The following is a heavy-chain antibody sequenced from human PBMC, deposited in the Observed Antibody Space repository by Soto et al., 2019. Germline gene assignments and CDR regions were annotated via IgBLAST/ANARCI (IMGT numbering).Heavy chain of an antibody. CDR3: ARGISKYSSWYEPHTLFDS. J-gene: IGHJ5*01. V-gene: IGHV4-30-4*01. CDR2: LYFNGGT. D-gene: IGHD6-13*01. CDR1: GGPINSPDYY. Sequence: SETLSLTCNVSGGPINSPDYYWTWIRQSPGKGLEWIGYLYFNGGTQYNPSLRTPISMSLDTSKKHFSLKMRSVTGADTAVYYCARGISKYSSWYEPHTLFDSWGQGALVTVSS.